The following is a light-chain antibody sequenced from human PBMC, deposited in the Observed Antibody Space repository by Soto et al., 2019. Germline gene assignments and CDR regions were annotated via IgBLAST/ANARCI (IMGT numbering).Light chain of an antibody. CDR3: QQYSSSPLFT. Sequence: EIVLTQSPGTLSLSPGERATLSCRASQSVSSSYLAWYQQKPGQAPRLLIYGASGRATGIPDRFSGSGSGTDFTLTISRLEPEDFALYYCQQYSSSPLFTFGPGTKVDIK. V-gene: IGKV3-20*01. CDR2: GAS. J-gene: IGKJ3*01. CDR1: QSVSSSY.